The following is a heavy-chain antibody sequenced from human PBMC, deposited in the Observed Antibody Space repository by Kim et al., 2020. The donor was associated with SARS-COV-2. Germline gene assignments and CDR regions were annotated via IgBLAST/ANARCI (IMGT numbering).Heavy chain of an antibody. CDR2: IYHSGTT. J-gene: IGHJ4*02. CDR1: GGSIISSNW. D-gene: IGHD6-25*01. CDR3: SRAQGGAFDY. Sequence: LETLSLTCAVSGGSIISSNWWSWVRQPPGKGLEWIGEIYHSGTTNYNPSLKSRVTVSVDKSKNQFSLRLSSVTAADTAVYYCSRAQGGAFDYWGQGTLVT. V-gene: IGHV4-4*02.